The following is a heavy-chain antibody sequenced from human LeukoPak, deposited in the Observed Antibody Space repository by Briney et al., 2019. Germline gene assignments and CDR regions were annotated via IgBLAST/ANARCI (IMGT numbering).Heavy chain of an antibody. CDR1: GFTFSNYG. Sequence: PGRSLRLSCAASGFTFSNYGMHWVRQAPGKGLEWVAVISFDGGNNYYADSVKGRFTISRDNSKNTLYLQMNSLRAEDTAVYYCAGSIAVAGPIDYWGQGTLVTVSS. CDR2: ISFDGGNN. J-gene: IGHJ4*02. D-gene: IGHD6-19*01. CDR3: AGSIAVAGPIDY. V-gene: IGHV3-30*03.